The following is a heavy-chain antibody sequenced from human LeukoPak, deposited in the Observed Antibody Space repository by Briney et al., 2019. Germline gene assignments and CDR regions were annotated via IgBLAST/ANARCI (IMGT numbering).Heavy chain of an antibody. CDR2: IMPVLDTG. CDR1: GGSFRRYA. J-gene: IGHJ6*04. CDR3: AARDNGNDLLSYHAMDV. Sequence: SVKVSCKASGGSFRRYAFAWVRQAPGQGLEWMGGIMPVLDTGSYAQGFQGRVTITADGSTSTAYMELRSLRPEDTALYYCAARDNGNDLLSYHAMDVWGNGTTVTVSS. V-gene: IGHV1-69*01. D-gene: IGHD1-1*01.